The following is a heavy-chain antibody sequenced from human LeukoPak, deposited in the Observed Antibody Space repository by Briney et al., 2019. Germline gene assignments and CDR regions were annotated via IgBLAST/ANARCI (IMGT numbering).Heavy chain of an antibody. CDR2: IYSGGST. J-gene: IGHJ4*02. V-gene: IGHV3-66*01. CDR1: GFTVSSNY. Sequence: PGGSLRLSCAASGFTVSSNYMSWVRQAPGKGLEWVSVIYSGGSTCYADSVKGRFTISRDNSKNTLYLQMNSLRAEDTAVYYCARSWDYGGNSADFDYWGQGTLVTVSS. D-gene: IGHD4-23*01. CDR3: ARSWDYGGNSADFDY.